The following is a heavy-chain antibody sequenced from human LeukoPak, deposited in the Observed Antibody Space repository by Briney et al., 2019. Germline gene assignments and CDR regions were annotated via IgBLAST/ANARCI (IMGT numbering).Heavy chain of an antibody. D-gene: IGHD3-22*01. Sequence: SQTLSLTCTVSGGSISSGGYYWSWIRQHPGKGLEWIGYIYYSGSTYYNPSLKSRVTISVDTSKNQFSLKPSSVTAADTAVYYCARVGRDSSGYYYVSYYFDYWGQGTLVTVSS. CDR1: GGSISSGGYY. J-gene: IGHJ4*02. CDR2: IYYSGST. CDR3: ARVGRDSSGYYYVSYYFDY. V-gene: IGHV4-31*03.